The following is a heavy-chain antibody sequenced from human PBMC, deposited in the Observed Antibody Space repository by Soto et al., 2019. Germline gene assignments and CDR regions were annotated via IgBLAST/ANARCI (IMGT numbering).Heavy chain of an antibody. Sequence: PSETLSLTCTVSGGSISSYYWIWIRQPPGKGLEWIGYIYYSGSTNYNPSLKSRVTISVDTSKDQFSLKLSSVTAADTAVYYCARVESGSYPYVAWFDPWGQGTLVTVSS. D-gene: IGHD1-26*01. J-gene: IGHJ5*02. V-gene: IGHV4-59*01. CDR2: IYYSGST. CDR1: GGSISSYY. CDR3: ARVESGSYPYVAWFDP.